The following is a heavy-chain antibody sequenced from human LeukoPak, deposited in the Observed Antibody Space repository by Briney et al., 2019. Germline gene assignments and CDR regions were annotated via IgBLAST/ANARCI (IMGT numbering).Heavy chain of an antibody. CDR1: GGTFSSYA. V-gene: IGHV1-69*01. CDR2: IIPIFGTA. Sequence: SVKVSCKASGGTFSSYAISWVRQAPGQGLEWMGGIIPIFGTATYAQKFQGRVTITADEPTSTAYMELSSLRSEDTAVYYCAREAYGDSSPAFDYWGQGTLVTVSS. J-gene: IGHJ4*02. CDR3: AREAYGDSSPAFDY. D-gene: IGHD4-17*01.